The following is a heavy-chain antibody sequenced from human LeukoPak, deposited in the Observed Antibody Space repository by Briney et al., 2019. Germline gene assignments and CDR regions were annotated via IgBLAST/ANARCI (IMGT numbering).Heavy chain of an antibody. CDR1: GGSISNYY. D-gene: IGHD3-22*01. CDR3: ARYQYYYDSSGSLSWFDP. CDR2: IHTSGTS. V-gene: IGHV4-4*09. J-gene: IGHJ5*02. Sequence: SETLSLTCAVSGGSISNYYWSWIRQPPGEGLEWIGYIHTSGTSNQNPSLKSRVTISVDTSKNQFSLKLSSVTAADTAVYYCARYQYYYDSSGSLSWFDPWGQGTLVTVSS.